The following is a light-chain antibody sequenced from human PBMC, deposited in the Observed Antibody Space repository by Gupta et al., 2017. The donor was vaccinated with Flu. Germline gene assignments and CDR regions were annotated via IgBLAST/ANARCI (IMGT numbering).Light chain of an antibody. CDR3: QQYSNWPPWT. Sequence: EIVLTQSPATLSVSPGERVTLSCRASPSVGSNLAWYQQRRGQAPRLLIYDASTRAGGFPARFGGSGSGTEFTLTISSVQSEDFAVYFCQQYSNWPPWTFGQGTKLEIK. CDR2: DAS. V-gene: IGKV3-15*01. J-gene: IGKJ1*01. CDR1: PSVGSN.